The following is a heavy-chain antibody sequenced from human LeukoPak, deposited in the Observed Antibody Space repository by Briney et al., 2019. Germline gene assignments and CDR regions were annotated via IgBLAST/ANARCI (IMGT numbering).Heavy chain of an antibody. CDR1: GFTFSSFW. D-gene: IGHD1-26*01. V-gene: IGHV3-7*01. Sequence: GGSLRLSCAASGFTFSSFWMGWVRQTPGKRLEWVANMNIDGSEKYYADSVKGRFSISRDNARNSVYLQMSSLRVEDTAVYYCARDPVEWELLLDYWGQGTLVTVSS. J-gene: IGHJ4*02. CDR3: ARDPVEWELLLDY. CDR2: MNIDGSEK.